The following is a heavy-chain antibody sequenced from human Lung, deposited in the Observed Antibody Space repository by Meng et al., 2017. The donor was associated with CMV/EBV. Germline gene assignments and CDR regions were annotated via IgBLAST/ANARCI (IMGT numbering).Heavy chain of an antibody. J-gene: IGHJ3*02. Sequence: SXTLSLXCTVSGASISSNYWSWSRRPPGKGLEYIGSISYTGYIEYNPSLKGRVTISLDTSKNHFSLKLTSVTAADTTMYYCAGPDDMGSSPHDPFDMWGQGXMVTVSS. CDR1: GASISSNY. D-gene: IGHD1-1*01. CDR3: AGPDDMGSSPHDPFDM. CDR2: ISYTGYI. V-gene: IGHV4-59*01.